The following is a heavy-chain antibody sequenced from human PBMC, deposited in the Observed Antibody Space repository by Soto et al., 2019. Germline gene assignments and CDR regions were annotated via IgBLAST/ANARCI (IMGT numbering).Heavy chain of an antibody. D-gene: IGHD6-6*01. CDR1: GYTFTSYY. CDR2: INPSGGST. V-gene: IGHV1-46*03. J-gene: IGHJ4*02. CDR3: ARAPEYSSPSPQLYFDY. Sequence: ASVKVSCKASGYTFTSYYMHWVRQAPGQGLEWMGIINPSGGSTSYAQKFQGRVTMTRDTSTSTVYMELSSLRSEDTAVYYCARAPEYSSPSPQLYFDYWGQGTLVTVSS.